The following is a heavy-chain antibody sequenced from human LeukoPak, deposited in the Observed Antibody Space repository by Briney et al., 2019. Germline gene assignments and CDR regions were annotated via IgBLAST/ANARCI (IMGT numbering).Heavy chain of an antibody. D-gene: IGHD3-10*01. J-gene: IGHJ4*02. Sequence: GGSLRLSCAASGFTFSSFPMHWVHQVPGKGLEYVSAISSTGETSYYANSVKDRFTISRDNSKNTLYLQMGSLRTEDMAVYYCARVMSGSGSKYFDYWGQGTLVTVSS. CDR3: ARVMSGSGSKYFDY. V-gene: IGHV3-64*01. CDR2: ISSTGETS. CDR1: GFTFSSFP.